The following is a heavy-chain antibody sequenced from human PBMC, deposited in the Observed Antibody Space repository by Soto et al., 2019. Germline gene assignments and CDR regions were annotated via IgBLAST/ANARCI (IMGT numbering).Heavy chain of an antibody. D-gene: IGHD2-2*01. V-gene: IGHV4-59*01. CDR2: IYYSGST. J-gene: IGHJ6*03. CDR1: GGSISSYY. CDR3: ARAFYCSSTSCPYYYYYYYMDV. Sequence: SATLSLTCTVSGGSISSYYWSWIRQPPGKGLEWIGYIYYSGSTNYNPSLKSRVTISVDTSKNQFSLKLSSVTAADTAVYYCARAFYCSSTSCPYYYYYYYMDVWGKGTTVTVSS.